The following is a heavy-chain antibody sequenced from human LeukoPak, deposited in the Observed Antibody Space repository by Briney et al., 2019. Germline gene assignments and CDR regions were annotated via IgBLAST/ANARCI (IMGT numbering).Heavy chain of an antibody. CDR3: ARDNLERLDY. D-gene: IGHD1-1*01. Sequence: GGSLRLSCAASGFTFRSYAMHWVRQAPGKGLEWVAVISYDGSNKYYADSVKGRFTIPRDNPKNTPSLQMHSLRAEDTAVYYCARDNLERLDYWGQGTLVTVSS. V-gene: IGHV3-30-3*01. CDR2: ISYDGSNK. CDR1: GFTFRSYA. J-gene: IGHJ4*02.